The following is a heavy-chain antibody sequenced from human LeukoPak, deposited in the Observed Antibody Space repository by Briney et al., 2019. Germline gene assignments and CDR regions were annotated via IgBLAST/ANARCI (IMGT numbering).Heavy chain of an antibody. Sequence: GESLKISCKGSGYSFTSYWVVWVRQMPRKGLESMGIIYPVDSDTRYSPSIQGQVTISADKSISTAYLQWSSLKASDTAMYYCARHNVPVAGTSAFDIWGQGTMVTVSS. CDR2: IYPVDSDT. V-gene: IGHV5-51*01. CDR3: ARHNVPVAGTSAFDI. CDR1: GYSFTSYW. J-gene: IGHJ3*02. D-gene: IGHD6-19*01.